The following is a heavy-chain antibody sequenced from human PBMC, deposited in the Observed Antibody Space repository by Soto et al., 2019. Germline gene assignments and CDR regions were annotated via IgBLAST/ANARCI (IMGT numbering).Heavy chain of an antibody. Sequence: SQTLSLTCAISGDSVSSNSAAWNWIRQSPSRGLEWLGRTYYRSKWYNDYAVSVKSRITINPDTSKNQFSLQLNSVTPEDTAVYYCARARYXYSSSPGYYHYYYGMDVWGQGTTVTVSS. V-gene: IGHV6-1*01. D-gene: IGHD6-6*01. J-gene: IGHJ6*02. CDR1: GDSVSSNSAA. CDR3: ARARYXYSSSPGYYHYYYGMDV. CDR2: TYYRSKWYN.